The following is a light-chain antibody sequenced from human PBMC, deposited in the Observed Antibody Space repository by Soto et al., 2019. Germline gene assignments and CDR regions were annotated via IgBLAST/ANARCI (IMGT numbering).Light chain of an antibody. CDR1: QGISSY. Sequence: DIQITQSPSSLSASVGDRVTISFRMSQGISSYLAWYQQKPGKAPNLLIYVASSLQSEVPSRFSGSGSGTDFTLIITSLQPEDFATYYCQQSYGTPITFGQGTRLEIK. CDR2: VAS. CDR3: QQSYGTPIT. V-gene: IGKV1-39*01. J-gene: IGKJ5*01.